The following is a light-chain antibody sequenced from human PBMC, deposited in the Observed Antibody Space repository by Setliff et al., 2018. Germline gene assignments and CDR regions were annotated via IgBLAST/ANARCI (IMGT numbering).Light chain of an antibody. J-gene: IGLJ1*01. CDR1: SIDVGGYSY. Sequence: QSALAQPPSASGSPGQSITISCAGPSIDVGGYSYVSWYQQRPGEVPRLIIYDVNKRPSGVPDRFSGSKSGNTASLTVSGLQVEDEADYYCNAYTSGSTYVFGTGTKVTVL. V-gene: IGLV2-8*01. CDR3: NAYTSGSTYV. CDR2: DVN.